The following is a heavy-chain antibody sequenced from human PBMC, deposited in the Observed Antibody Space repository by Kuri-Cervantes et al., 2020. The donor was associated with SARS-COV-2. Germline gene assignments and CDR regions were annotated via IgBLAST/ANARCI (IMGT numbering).Heavy chain of an antibody. CDR3: AKEVYSGSYSDSGFNWFDP. Sequence: GESLKISCAASGFTFSSYAMSWVRQAPGKGLEWVSAISGSGGSTYYADSVKGRFTISRDNSKNTLYLQMNSLRAEDTAVYYCAKEVYSGSYSDSGFNWFDPWGQGTLVTVSS. CDR2: ISGSGGST. J-gene: IGHJ5*02. D-gene: IGHD1-26*01. CDR1: GFTFSSYA. V-gene: IGHV3-23*01.